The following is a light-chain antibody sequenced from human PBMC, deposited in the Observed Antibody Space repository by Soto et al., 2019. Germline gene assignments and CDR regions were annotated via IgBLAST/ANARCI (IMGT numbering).Light chain of an antibody. CDR3: QQLHSYPIT. V-gene: IGKV1-9*01. CDR1: QGISTF. CDR2: AAS. Sequence: IQLTHSPSSLSASVGDRVTFTCRASQGISTFLAWYQQKAGKAPKPLIYAASTLQSGVSSRFSGSGSGTDFTLTISSLQPEDSAIYYCQQLHSYPITFGHGTRL. J-gene: IGKJ5*01.